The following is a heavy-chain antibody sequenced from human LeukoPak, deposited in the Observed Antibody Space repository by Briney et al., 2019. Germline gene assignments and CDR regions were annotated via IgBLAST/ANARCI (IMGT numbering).Heavy chain of an antibody. Sequence: SDPLSLPCTVWVYSISIGYHWGWIRQPPGKGLECSESIFHSEITYYIPSLKSRVTMSADTTNNQFSLRLNSVTAADTAVYCCARDGGGGPILNWGQGILVIVSS. J-gene: IGHJ4*02. D-gene: IGHD2-21*01. V-gene: IGHV4-38-2*02. CDR3: ARDGGGGPILN. CDR1: VYSISIGYH. CDR2: IFHSEIT.